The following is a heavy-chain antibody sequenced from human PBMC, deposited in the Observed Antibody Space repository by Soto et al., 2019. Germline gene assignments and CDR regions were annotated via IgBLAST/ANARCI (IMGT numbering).Heavy chain of an antibody. CDR2: ISAYNGNT. CDR3: ASAGYYDFWSGYYRESYYYYYMDV. D-gene: IGHD3-3*01. J-gene: IGHJ6*03. CDR1: GYTFTSYG. V-gene: IGHV1-18*01. Sequence: ASVKVSCKASGYTFTSYGISWVRQAPGQGLEWMGWISAYNGNTNYAQKLKGRVTMTTDTSTSTAYMEMRSLRSDDTAVYYCASAGYYDFWSGYYRESYYYYYMDVWGKGTTVTAP.